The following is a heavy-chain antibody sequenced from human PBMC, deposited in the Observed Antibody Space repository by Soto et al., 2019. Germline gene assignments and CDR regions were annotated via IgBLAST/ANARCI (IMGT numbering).Heavy chain of an antibody. CDR1: GGTFSSYT. CDR3: ATFPYYDSSRIFDY. D-gene: IGHD3-22*01. CDR2: ISAYNGET. Sequence: GASVKVSCKASGGTFSSYTISWVRQAPGQGLEWMGWISAYNGETIYAQKFQGRVTMTEDTSTDTAYMELSSLRSEDTAVYYCATFPYYDSSRIFDYWGQGTLVTVSS. J-gene: IGHJ4*02. V-gene: IGHV1-18*01.